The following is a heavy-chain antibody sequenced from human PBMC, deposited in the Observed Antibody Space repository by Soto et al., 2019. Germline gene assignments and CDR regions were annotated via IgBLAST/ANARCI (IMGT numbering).Heavy chain of an antibody. V-gene: IGHV3-7*01. J-gene: IGHJ4*02. D-gene: IGHD4-17*01. CDR1: GFTFSSYW. Sequence: PGGSLRLSCAASGFTFSSYWMSWVRQAPGKGLEWVANIKQDGSEKYYVDSVKGRFTISRDNAKNSLYLQMNSLRAEDTAVYYCARDLEPAYVTVTHDYWGQGTLVTVSS. CDR3: ARDLEPAYVTVTHDY. CDR2: IKQDGSEK.